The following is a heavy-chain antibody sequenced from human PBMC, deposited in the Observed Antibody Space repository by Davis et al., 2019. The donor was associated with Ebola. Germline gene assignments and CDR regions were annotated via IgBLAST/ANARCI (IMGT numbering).Heavy chain of an antibody. CDR1: GFTFSSSW. CDR2: IKQDGSEK. V-gene: IGHV3-7*01. J-gene: IGHJ4*02. Sequence: GESLKISCEASGFTFSSSWMNWVRQAPGKGLEWVANIKQDGSEKHYADSVKGRFTISRDNAKNTLYLQMNSLRADDTAVYYCTRDPTGGRHEYWGQGTLVTVSS. CDR3: TRDPTGGRHEY. D-gene: IGHD6-6*01.